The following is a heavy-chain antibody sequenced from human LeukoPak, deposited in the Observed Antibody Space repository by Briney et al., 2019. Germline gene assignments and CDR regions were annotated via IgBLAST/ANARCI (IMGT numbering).Heavy chain of an antibody. D-gene: IGHD5-18*01. V-gene: IGHV3-23*01. CDR3: AKDYLDTAMVLDY. CDR2: ISPSGDIT. J-gene: IGHJ4*02. CDR1: GFTFSNHG. Sequence: PGGSLRLSCAASGFTFSNHGMNWVRQAPGKGLEWVSGISPSGDITYYADSVKGRFTISRDNSKNTLYLQMNSLRAEDTAVYYCAKDYLDTAMVLDYWGQGTLVTVSS.